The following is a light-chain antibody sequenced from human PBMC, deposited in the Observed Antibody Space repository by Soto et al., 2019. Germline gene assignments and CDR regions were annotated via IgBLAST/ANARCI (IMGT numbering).Light chain of an antibody. CDR2: KVS. CDR1: LSLLYSDGNTY. CDR3: MQGVYGPPGRA. J-gene: IGKJ1*01. Sequence: DVVMTQSPLSLPVTLGQPASISCRSSLSLLYSDGNTYLNWFHQRPGQSPRRLIYKVSNRDSGVPDRFSGSGSGTEFTLKISRVEAEDVGVYYCMQGVYGPPGRAFGQGTRVEIK. V-gene: IGKV2-30*01.